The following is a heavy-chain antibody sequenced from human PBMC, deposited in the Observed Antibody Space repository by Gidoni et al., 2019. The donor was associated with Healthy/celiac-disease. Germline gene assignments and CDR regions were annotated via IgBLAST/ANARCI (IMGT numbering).Heavy chain of an antibody. V-gene: IGHV4-34*01. J-gene: IGHJ4*02. CDR2: INHSGST. CDR3: ARGAVAAAGRDFDY. CDR1: GGSFSGYY. Sequence: QVQLQQWGAGLLKPSETLSLTCAVYGGSFSGYYWSWIRQPPGKGLEWIGEINHSGSTNYNPSLKSRVTISVDTSKNQFSLKLSSVTAADTAVYYCARGAVAAAGRDFDYWGQGTLVTVSS. D-gene: IGHD6-13*01.